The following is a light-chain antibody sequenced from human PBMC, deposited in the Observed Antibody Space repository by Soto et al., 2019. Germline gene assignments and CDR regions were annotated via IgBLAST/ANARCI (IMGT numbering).Light chain of an antibody. CDR3: GTWDTILSRV. Sequence: QSVLTQPPSVSAAPGEKVTISCSGSSSDIGRHHVSWYQQLPGTAPKLLIYENTKRPSGIPDRFSGSKSGTSATLGITGLQTGDEADYYCGTWDTILSRVFGTGTKVTVL. J-gene: IGLJ1*01. CDR2: ENT. V-gene: IGLV1-51*02. CDR1: SSDIGRHH.